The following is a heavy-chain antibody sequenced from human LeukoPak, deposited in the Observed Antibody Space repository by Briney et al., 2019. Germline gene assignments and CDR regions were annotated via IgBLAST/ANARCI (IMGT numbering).Heavy chain of an antibody. D-gene: IGHD3-16*02. CDR2: IRYDGSNK. Sequence: GGSLRLSCAASGFTVCSYVMHWLRPAPGKGLEWVAFIRYDGSNKYHADSVKGRFTISRDNSKNTLYLQMNSLRAEDTAVYYCAKDGELSDVFDYWGQGTLVTVSS. V-gene: IGHV3-30*02. J-gene: IGHJ4*02. CDR3: AKDGELSDVFDY. CDR1: GFTVCSYV.